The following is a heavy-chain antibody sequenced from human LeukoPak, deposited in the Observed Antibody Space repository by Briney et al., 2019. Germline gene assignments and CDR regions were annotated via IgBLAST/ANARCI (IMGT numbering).Heavy chain of an antibody. D-gene: IGHD3-22*01. V-gene: IGHV1-2*02. CDR2: INHNSGGT. Sequence: ASVKVSCTAFGYTFTGFYMHWVRQAPGQGLEWMGWINHNSGGTNYAQKFQGRVTMTRDTSISTAYMELSRLRSDDTAVYYCARDPIGSMIVVGAWYYFDYWGQGTLVTVSS. CDR3: ARDPIGSMIVVGAWYYFDY. J-gene: IGHJ4*02. CDR1: GYTFTGFY.